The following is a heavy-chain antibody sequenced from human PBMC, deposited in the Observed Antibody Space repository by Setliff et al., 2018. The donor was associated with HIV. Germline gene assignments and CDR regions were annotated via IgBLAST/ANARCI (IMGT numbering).Heavy chain of an antibody. CDR1: GYTFTDYY. V-gene: IGHV1-2*02. D-gene: IGHD5-12*01. Sequence: ASVKVSCKASGYTFTDYYMHWVRQAPGQGLEWMGWIHPSSGGTNYAQKFQGRVTMTRDTSISTAYMELSRLKSDDTAVYYCARDTWLRLIWGQGTMVTVSS. J-gene: IGHJ3*02. CDR2: IHPSSGGT. CDR3: ARDTWLRLI.